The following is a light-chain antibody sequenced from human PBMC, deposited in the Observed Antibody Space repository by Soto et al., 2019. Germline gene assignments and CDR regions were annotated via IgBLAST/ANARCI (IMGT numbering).Light chain of an antibody. V-gene: IGKV1-5*03. Sequence: DIQMTQSPSTLSGSVGDRVTITCRASQTISSWLAWYQQKPGKAPKLLIYKASTLQSGVPSRFSGSGSGTEFTLTISSLQPEDFASYYCQQLDNYSLITFGQGTRLEIK. CDR2: KAS. J-gene: IGKJ5*01. CDR3: QQLDNYSLIT. CDR1: QTISSW.